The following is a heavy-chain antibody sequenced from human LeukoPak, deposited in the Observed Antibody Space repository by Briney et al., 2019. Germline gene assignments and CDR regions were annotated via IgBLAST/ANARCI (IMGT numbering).Heavy chain of an antibody. Sequence: GGSLRLSCAASGFTVGTNYMSWVRQAPGKGLEWVSIIYSGGSTYYADSVKGRFTISRDNSKNTLYLQMNSLRAEDTAVYYCAKVDSSGWYFDYWGQGTLVTVSS. V-gene: IGHV3-53*01. D-gene: IGHD6-19*01. CDR3: AKVDSSGWYFDY. CDR2: IYSGGST. CDR1: GFTVGTNY. J-gene: IGHJ4*02.